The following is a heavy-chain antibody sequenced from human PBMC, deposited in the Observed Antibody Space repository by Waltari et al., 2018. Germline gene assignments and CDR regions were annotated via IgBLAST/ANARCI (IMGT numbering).Heavy chain of an antibody. CDR1: GFPFSDHW. V-gene: IGHV3-74*01. D-gene: IGHD1-7*01. J-gene: IGHJ4*02. CDR3: VRERNWNFAFDF. CDR2: IKSDGSVT. Sequence: EVRLVESGGGSVQPGGSLRLSCATSGFPFSDHWMHWVRQAPGKGLVWVSRIKSDGSVTDYADSVKGRFTISRDSARNTVFLQMNSLRVEDTAVYYCVRERNWNFAFDFWGQGTRVTVSS.